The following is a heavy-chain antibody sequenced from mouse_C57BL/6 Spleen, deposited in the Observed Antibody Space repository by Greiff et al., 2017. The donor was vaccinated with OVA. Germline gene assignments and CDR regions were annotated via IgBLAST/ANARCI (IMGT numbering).Heavy chain of an antibody. CDR1: GYSIPSGYY. V-gene: IGHV3-6*01. J-gene: IGHJ1*03. D-gene: IGHD1-1*01. Sequence: EVKLMESGPGLVKPSQSLSLTCSVTGYSIPSGYYWNWIRQFPGNKLEWMGYISYDGSNNYNPSLKNRISITRDTSKNQFFLKLNSVTTEDTATYYCARERALLPHFDVWGTGTTVTVSS. CDR3: ARERALLPHFDV. CDR2: ISYDGSN.